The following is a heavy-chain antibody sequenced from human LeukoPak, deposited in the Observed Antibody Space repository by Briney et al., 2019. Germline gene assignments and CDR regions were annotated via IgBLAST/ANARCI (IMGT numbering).Heavy chain of an antibody. CDR2: ISGSGGST. CDR3: AKRRGLELLYYYYMDV. CDR1: GFTFSSYG. D-gene: IGHD1-7*01. V-gene: IGHV3-23*01. Sequence: GGSLRLSCAASGFTFSSYGMSWVRQAPGKGLEWVSAISGSGGSTYYADSVKGRFTISRDNSKNTLYLQMNSLRAEDTAVYYCAKRRGLELLYYYYMDVWGKGTTVTVSS. J-gene: IGHJ6*03.